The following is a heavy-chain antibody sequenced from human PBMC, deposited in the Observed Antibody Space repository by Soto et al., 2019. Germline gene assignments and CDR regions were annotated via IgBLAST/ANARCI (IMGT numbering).Heavy chain of an antibody. Sequence: PSETLSLTCTVSGGSMSPYYWSWIRQPPGKGLEWIGYMYYSGSSNYSPSLKSRVTMSVDTSKNQLSLKLSSVTAADTAVYYCARGYYDNSGYYSDYWGQGTLVTVSS. V-gene: IGHV4-59*01. J-gene: IGHJ4*02. D-gene: IGHD3-22*01. CDR2: MYYSGSS. CDR3: ARGYYDNSGYYSDY. CDR1: GGSMSPYY.